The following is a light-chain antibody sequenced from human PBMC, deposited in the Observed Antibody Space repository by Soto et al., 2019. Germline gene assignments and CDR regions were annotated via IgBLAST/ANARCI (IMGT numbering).Light chain of an antibody. J-gene: IGLJ2*01. CDR3: SSYTTSSIVV. CDR2: EVS. Sequence: QSALTQPASVSGSPGQSITISCNGTSSDIGVYNYVSWYQQHPGKAPKLMIYEVSNRPSGVSNRFSGSKSGNTASLTISGLQAEDEADYYCSSYTTSSIVVFGGGTKLTVL. CDR1: SSDIGVYNY. V-gene: IGLV2-14*01.